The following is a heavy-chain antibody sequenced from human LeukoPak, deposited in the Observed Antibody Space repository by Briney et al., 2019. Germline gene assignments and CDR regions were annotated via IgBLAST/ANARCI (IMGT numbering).Heavy chain of an antibody. CDR1: GFTFSSSW. J-gene: IGHJ4*02. Sequence: GGPLRLSCAASGFTFSSSWMCWVRQAPGKGLEWVANINEDGSGKYYVDSVRGRFTISRDNTKNSLYLQMNSLRAEDTAVYYCARDSFTYGNYWGQGTLVTVSS. D-gene: IGHD3-10*01. CDR2: INEDGSGK. V-gene: IGHV3-7*01. CDR3: ARDSFTYGNY.